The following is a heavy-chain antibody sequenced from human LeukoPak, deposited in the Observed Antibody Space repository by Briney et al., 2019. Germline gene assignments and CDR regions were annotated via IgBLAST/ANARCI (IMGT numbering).Heavy chain of an antibody. Sequence: GGSLRLSCAASGFTFSSYWMSWVRQAPGKGLGWVANIKQDGSEKYYVDSVKGRFTISRDNAKNSLYLQMNSLRAEDTAVYYCARDQNYYDSSGYYYPEYFQHWGQGTLVTVSS. CDR1: GFTFSSYW. CDR3: ARDQNYYDSSGYYYPEYFQH. CDR2: IKQDGSEK. D-gene: IGHD3-22*01. V-gene: IGHV3-7*01. J-gene: IGHJ1*01.